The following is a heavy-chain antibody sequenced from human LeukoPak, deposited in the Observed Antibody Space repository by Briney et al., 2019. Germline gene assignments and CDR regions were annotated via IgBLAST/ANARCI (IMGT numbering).Heavy chain of an antibody. CDR3: ARLGAGPTYYDFWSGHSSFYFDY. CDR1: GGSISSYY. D-gene: IGHD3-3*01. V-gene: IGHV4-39*01. J-gene: IGHJ4*02. Sequence: SETLSLTCTVSGGSISSYYWGWIRQPPGKGLEWIGGIHYSGNTYYNPSLKSRVTISIDTSKNQFSLKLSSVTAADTAVYYCARLGAGPTYYDFWSGHSSFYFDYWGQGTLVTVSS. CDR2: IHYSGNT.